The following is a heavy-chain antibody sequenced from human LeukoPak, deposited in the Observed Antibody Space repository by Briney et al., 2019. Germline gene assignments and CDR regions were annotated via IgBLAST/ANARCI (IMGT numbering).Heavy chain of an antibody. CDR1: GYTFTSYG. CDR2: ISAYNGNT. D-gene: IGHD2-15*01. V-gene: IGHV1-18*01. Sequence: GASVKVSCKASGYTFTSYGISWVRQAPGQGLEWMGWISAYNGNTNYAQKLQGRVTITADKSTSTAYMELSSLRSEDTAVYYCATPFDEDGAAKSLHYHYGMDVWGQGTTVTVSS. CDR3: ATPFDEDGAAKSLHYHYGMDV. J-gene: IGHJ6*02.